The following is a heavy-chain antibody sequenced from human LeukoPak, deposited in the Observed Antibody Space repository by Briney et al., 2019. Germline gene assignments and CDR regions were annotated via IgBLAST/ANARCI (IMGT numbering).Heavy chain of an antibody. D-gene: IGHD3-10*01. CDR1: VFTFSSYS. CDR3: ARGRVFLYGIDV. V-gene: IGHV3-74*01. J-gene: IGHJ6*02. CDR2: INSDGRST. Sequence: GGSLRLSCAASVFTFSSYSMHCVRRAPGKGLVWVLRINSDGRSTSYAESVKGRFTNSRDNAKNTLYLQMKSLRAEDTAVYYCARGRVFLYGIDVWGQGTTVTVSS.